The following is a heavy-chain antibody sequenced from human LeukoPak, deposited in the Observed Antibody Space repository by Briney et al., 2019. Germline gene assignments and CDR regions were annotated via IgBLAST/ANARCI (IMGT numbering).Heavy chain of an antibody. CDR1: GFTFSSYA. Sequence: GGSLRLSCAASGFTFSSYAMHWVRQAPGKGLEWVTVISFDASNKYYADSVKGRFTLSRDNAKNSLYLQMNSLRDEDTAVYYCARGPISGWSADYWGQGTLVTVSS. CDR3: ARGPISGWSADY. V-gene: IGHV3-30-3*01. J-gene: IGHJ4*02. D-gene: IGHD6-19*01. CDR2: ISFDASNK.